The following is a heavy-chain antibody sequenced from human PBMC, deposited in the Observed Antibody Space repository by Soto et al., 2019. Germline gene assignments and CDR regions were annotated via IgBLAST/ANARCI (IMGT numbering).Heavy chain of an antibody. CDR3: ARDTYYDILTGYYSWYYGMDV. CDR2: ISAYNGNT. J-gene: IGHJ6*02. V-gene: IGHV1-18*01. CDR1: GYTFTSYG. Sequence: ASLKVSCKASGYTFTSYGISWVRQAPGQGLEWMGWISAYNGNTNFAQKLQGRVTMTTDKPTSTAYMELRSLRSDDTAVYYCARDTYYDILTGYYSWYYGMDVWGQGTTVTSP. D-gene: IGHD3-9*01.